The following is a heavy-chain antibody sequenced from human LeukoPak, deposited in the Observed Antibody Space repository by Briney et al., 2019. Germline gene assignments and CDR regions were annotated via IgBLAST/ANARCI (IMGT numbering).Heavy chain of an antibody. J-gene: IGHJ4*02. CDR1: GGSISSYY. CDR2: IYYSGST. CDR3: AKPTGTFDFDY. Sequence: PSGTLSLTCTVSGGSISSYYWSWIRQPPEKGLEWIGYIYYSGSTNYNPSLKSRVTISVDTSKNQFSLKLSSVTAADTAVYYCAKPTGTFDFDYWGQGTLVTVSS. D-gene: IGHD4-17*01. V-gene: IGHV4-59*01.